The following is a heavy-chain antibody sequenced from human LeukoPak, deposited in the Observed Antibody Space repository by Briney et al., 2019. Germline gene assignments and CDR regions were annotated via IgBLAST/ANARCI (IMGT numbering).Heavy chain of an antibody. Sequence: ASVKVSCKVSGYTLTELSIHWVRQALGKGLEWMGGFAPEDDATIYAQKFQGRVTLTEDTSTDTAHMELSSLRSEDTAVYYCATGRSGYGYVIDSWGQGTLVTVSS. V-gene: IGHV1-24*01. D-gene: IGHD5-18*01. J-gene: IGHJ4*02. CDR1: GYTLTELS. CDR2: FAPEDDAT. CDR3: ATGRSGYGYVIDS.